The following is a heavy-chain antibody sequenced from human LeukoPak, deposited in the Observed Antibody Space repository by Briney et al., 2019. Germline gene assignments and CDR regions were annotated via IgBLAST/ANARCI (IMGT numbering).Heavy chain of an antibody. V-gene: IGHV1-2*04. CDR2: INPNSGGT. Sequence: ASVKVSCKASGYTFTSYGISWVRQAPGQGLEWMGWINPNSGGTNYAQKFQGWVTMTRDTSISTAYMELSRLRSDDTAVYYCARDGRLRLGELSLDLDSHFDYWGQGTLVTVSS. J-gene: IGHJ4*02. CDR1: GYTFTSYG. D-gene: IGHD3-16*02. CDR3: ARDGRLRLGELSLDLDSHFDY.